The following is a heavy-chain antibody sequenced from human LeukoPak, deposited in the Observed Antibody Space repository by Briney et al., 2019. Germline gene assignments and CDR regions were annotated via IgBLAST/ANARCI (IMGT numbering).Heavy chain of an antibody. Sequence: GGSLRLSCAASGSTFSSHAMSWVRQAPGKGLEWVSAISGSGGSTYYADSVKGRFTISRDNSKNTLYLQMNSLRDEDTDVYYCAQDQEQLERLDYWGQGTLVTVSS. J-gene: IGHJ4*02. CDR1: GSTFSSHA. CDR3: AQDQEQLERLDY. V-gene: IGHV3-23*01. D-gene: IGHD6-6*01. CDR2: ISGSGGST.